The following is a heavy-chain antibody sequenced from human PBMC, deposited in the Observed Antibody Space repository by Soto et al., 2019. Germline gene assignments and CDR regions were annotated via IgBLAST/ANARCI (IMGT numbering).Heavy chain of an antibody. CDR1: GGSISSGGYY. J-gene: IGHJ4*02. CDR3: ARGVTYYDILTGYYTGPHFEY. V-gene: IGHV4-31*03. D-gene: IGHD3-9*01. CDR2: IYYSGST. Sequence: PSETLSLTCTVSGGSISSGGYYWSWIRQHPGKGLEWIGYIYYSGSTYYNPSLKSRVTISVDTSKNQFSLKLSSVTAADTAVYYCARGVTYYDILTGYYTGPHFEYWGQGTLVTVSS.